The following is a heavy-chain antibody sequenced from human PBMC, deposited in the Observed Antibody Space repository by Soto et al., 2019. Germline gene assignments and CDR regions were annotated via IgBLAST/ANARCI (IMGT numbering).Heavy chain of an antibody. CDR2: IGGGTGAT. V-gene: IGHV3-23*01. CDR3: AKNAMSTVTRRGQYFDS. CDR1: GFTFNTYA. D-gene: IGHD4-17*01. J-gene: IGHJ4*02. Sequence: EVQLLESGGGLVQPGGSLRLSCAASGFTFNTYAMSWVRQAPGEWLEWVSGIGGGTGATYNADSVKGRFIISRDNSKNTLYLQMNNLRVEDTAVYYCAKNAMSTVTRRGQYFDSWGQGTLVTVSS.